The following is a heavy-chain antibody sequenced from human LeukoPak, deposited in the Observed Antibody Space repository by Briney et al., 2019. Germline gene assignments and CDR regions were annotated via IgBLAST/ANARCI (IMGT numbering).Heavy chain of an antibody. J-gene: IGHJ6*02. CDR2: IKSDGSST. V-gene: IGHV3-74*01. D-gene: IGHD5-24*01. CDR3: ARGDGYGMDV. Sequence: PGGSLRLSCAVSGFTFSSYWMHWVRQAPGKGLVWVSRIKSDGSSTSYADSVKGRSTISRDNAKNTLYLQMNSLRAEDTAVYYCARGDGYGMDVWGQGTTVTVSS. CDR1: GFTFSSYW.